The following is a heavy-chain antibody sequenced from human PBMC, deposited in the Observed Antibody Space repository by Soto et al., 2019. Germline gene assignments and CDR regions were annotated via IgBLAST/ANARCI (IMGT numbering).Heavy chain of an antibody. V-gene: IGHV3-74*01. CDR1: GFTFSSYW. J-gene: IGHJ4*02. Sequence: GGSLRLSCAASGFTFSSYWMHWVRQAPGKGLVWVSRINSDGSSTSYADSVKGRFTISRDNAKNTLYLQMNSLRAEDTAVYYCARGSAYCSGGSCYSEYYFDYWGQGTLVTVSS. CDR3: ARGSAYCSGGSCYSEYYFDY. CDR2: INSDGSST. D-gene: IGHD2-15*01.